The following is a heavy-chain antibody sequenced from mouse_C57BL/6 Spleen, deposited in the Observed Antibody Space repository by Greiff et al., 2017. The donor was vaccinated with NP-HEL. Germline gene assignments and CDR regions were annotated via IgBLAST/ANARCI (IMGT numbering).Heavy chain of an antibody. CDR1: GYTFTDYY. J-gene: IGHJ4*01. CDR2: INPYNGGT. CDR3: ARSGTAQVMDY. D-gene: IGHD3-2*02. V-gene: IGHV1-19*01. Sequence: EVKLQQSGPVLVKPGASVKMSCKASGYTFTDYYMNWVKQSHGKSLEWIGVINPYNGGTSYNQKFKGKATLTVDKSSSTAYMELNSLTSEDSAVYYCARSGTAQVMDYWGQGTSVTVSS.